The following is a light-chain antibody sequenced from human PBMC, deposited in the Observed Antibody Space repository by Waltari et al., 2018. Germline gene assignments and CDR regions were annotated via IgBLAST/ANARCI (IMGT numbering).Light chain of an antibody. CDR3: QSADSSGTYWE. Sequence: SSELTQPPSVSVSPGQTARISCSRDALPKQYGYWYQQKPGQAPMRVIYRNTERPSGIPEVFSGFSSGTTVTLTSSGVQAEDEADYYCQSADSSGTYWEFGGGTKLTVL. J-gene: IGLJ3*02. V-gene: IGLV3-25*03. CDR2: RNT. CDR1: ALPKQY.